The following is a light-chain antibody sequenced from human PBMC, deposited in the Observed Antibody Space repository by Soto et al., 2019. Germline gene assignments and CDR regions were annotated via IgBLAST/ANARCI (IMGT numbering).Light chain of an antibody. CDR2: GAS. CDR3: QQYINWPRT. J-gene: IGKJ1*01. CDR1: QSVRTK. Sequence: ETVMTQSPSTLSVSPGERATLSCRASQSVRTKLAWYQQKPGQAPRLLIYGASSRATGIPARFSGSGSGTEFTLTISSLQSEDFAVYYCQQYINWPRTFGQGTKVDIK. V-gene: IGKV3D-15*01.